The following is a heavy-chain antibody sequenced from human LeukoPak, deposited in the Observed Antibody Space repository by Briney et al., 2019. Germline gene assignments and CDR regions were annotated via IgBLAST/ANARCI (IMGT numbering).Heavy chain of an antibody. Sequence: KASETLSLTCTVSGGSISSYYWSWIRQPPGKGLEWIGYIYYSGSTNYNPSLKSRVTISVDTSKNQFSLKLSSVTAADTAVYYCARDRTTALKYYYYGMDVWGQGTTVTVSS. CDR1: GGSISSYY. D-gene: IGHD4-17*01. J-gene: IGHJ6*02. CDR3: ARDRTTALKYYYYGMDV. V-gene: IGHV4-59*12. CDR2: IYYSGST.